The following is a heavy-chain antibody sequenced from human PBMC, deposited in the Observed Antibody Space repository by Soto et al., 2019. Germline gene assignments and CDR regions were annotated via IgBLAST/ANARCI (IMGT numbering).Heavy chain of an antibody. CDR3: ARSQLLYNNWFDP. V-gene: IGHV4-39*01. CDR1: GDSINSVRYY. CDR2: IYYSGNT. D-gene: IGHD2-2*02. J-gene: IGHJ5*02. Sequence: PSETLSLTCTVSGDSINSVRYYWGWIRQPPGKGLEWIGSIYYSGNTYYNPSLKSRVTISIDTSKNQFSLKLSSVTAAHTAVYFCARSQLLYNNWFDPWGQGTVVT.